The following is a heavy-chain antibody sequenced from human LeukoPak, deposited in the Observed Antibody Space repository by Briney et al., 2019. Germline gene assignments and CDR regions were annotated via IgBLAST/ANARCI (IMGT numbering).Heavy chain of an antibody. J-gene: IGHJ4*02. CDR2: ISYDGSNK. Sequence: GGSLRLSCAASGFTFSSYGMHWVRQAPGKGLEWVAVISYDGSNKYYADSVKGRFTISRDNSKNTLYLQMNSPRAEDTAVYYCAKGRYYYDSSGYYPFDYWGQGTLVTVSS. CDR3: AKGRYYYDSSGYYPFDY. V-gene: IGHV3-30*18. D-gene: IGHD3-22*01. CDR1: GFTFSSYG.